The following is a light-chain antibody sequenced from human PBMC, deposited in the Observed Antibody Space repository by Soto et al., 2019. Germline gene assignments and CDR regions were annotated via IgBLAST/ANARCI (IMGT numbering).Light chain of an antibody. V-gene: IGKV3-20*01. Sequence: ELVLTQSPVTLSFFSAEIATLSCXXSEHVPSTSLAWYQQNPGQAPRLLIHTASSRATGIPDRFSGSGYGTDFTLTISGLEPEDFAVYHCQQYGTSPFTFGQGTRLEIK. J-gene: IGKJ5*01. CDR2: TAS. CDR1: EHVPSTS. CDR3: QQYGTSPFT.